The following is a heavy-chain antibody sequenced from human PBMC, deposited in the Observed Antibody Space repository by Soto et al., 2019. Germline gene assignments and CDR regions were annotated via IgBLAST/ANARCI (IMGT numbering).Heavy chain of an antibody. V-gene: IGHV3-33*01. D-gene: IGHD3-10*01. CDR3: ARSLLSGLNWFDP. CDR1: GFNFSSYG. Sequence: QVQLVESGGGVFQTGRSLRLSCAASGFNFSSYGMHWVRQAPGKGLEWVAVIWYDGSNKYYADSVKGRFTTSRDNSKNPLYLQMTSLGAEDTAVYYCARSLLSGLNWFDPWGQGTLVTVSS. CDR2: IWYDGSNK. J-gene: IGHJ5*02.